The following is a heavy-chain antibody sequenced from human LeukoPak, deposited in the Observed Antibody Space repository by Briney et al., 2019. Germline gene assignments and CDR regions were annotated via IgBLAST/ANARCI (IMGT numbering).Heavy chain of an antibody. Sequence: SETLSLTCAVYGGSFSGYYWSWIRQPPGKGLEWIGEINHSGSTNYNPSLKSRVTLSVDTSKNQFSLKLSSVTAADTAVYYCARAKGIAARLAWFDPWGQGTLVTVSS. CDR3: ARAKGIAARLAWFDP. J-gene: IGHJ5*02. V-gene: IGHV4-34*01. D-gene: IGHD6-6*01. CDR1: GGSFSGYY. CDR2: INHSGST.